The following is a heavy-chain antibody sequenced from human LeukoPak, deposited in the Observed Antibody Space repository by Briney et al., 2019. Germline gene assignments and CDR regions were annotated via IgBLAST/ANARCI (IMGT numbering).Heavy chain of an antibody. V-gene: IGHV3-11*03. CDR1: GFTFSDYY. D-gene: IGHD1-26*01. CDR2: ISSSSSYT. J-gene: IGHJ3*02. Sequence: PGGSLRLSCAASGFTFSDYYMSWIRQAPGKGPEWVSYISSSSSYTNYADSVKGRFTISRDNAKNSLYLQMNSLRAEDTAVYYCAATNMGIVGAKGAFDIWGQGTMVTVSS. CDR3: AATNMGIVGAKGAFDI.